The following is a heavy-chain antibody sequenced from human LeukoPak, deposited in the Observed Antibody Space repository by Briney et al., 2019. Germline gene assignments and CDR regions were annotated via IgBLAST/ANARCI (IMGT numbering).Heavy chain of an antibody. V-gene: IGHV1-18*01. Sequence: ASVKVSCKASGYTFTSYGISWVRQAPGQGLEWMGWISAYNGNANYAQKLQGRVTMTTDTSTSTAYMELRSLRSDDTAVYYCARTGGYDSSGSILDAFDIWGQGTMVTVSS. CDR3: ARTGGYDSSGSILDAFDI. CDR1: GYTFTSYG. CDR2: ISAYNGNA. J-gene: IGHJ3*02. D-gene: IGHD3-22*01.